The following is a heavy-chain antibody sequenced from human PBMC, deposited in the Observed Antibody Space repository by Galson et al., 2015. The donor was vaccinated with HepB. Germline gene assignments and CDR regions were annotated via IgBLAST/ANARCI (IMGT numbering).Heavy chain of an antibody. J-gene: IGHJ3*02. V-gene: IGHV3-48*04. Sequence: SLRLSCAASGYTFSSYTMSWVRQSPERGLQWVSYISPNGGATYYTESFKARFTVARDNARNTVSLQMTSLTAEDRAVYFCATTQFGNGGYWTFEIWGQGTLVTVSS. CDR3: ATTQFGNGGYWTFEI. CDR1: GYTFSSYT. CDR2: ISPNGGAT. D-gene: IGHD2-21*01.